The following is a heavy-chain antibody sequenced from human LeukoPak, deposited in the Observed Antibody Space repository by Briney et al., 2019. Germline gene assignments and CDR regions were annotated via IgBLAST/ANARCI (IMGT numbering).Heavy chain of an antibody. CDR3: AKEGQKLELLSWFDP. V-gene: IGHV4-59*01. CDR1: GGSISSYY. CDR2: IYYSGST. D-gene: IGHD1-7*01. J-gene: IGHJ5*02. Sequence: SETLSLTCTVSGGSISSYYWSWIRQPPGKGLEWIGYIYYSGSTNYNPSLKSRVTISVDTSKNQFSLKLSSVTAADTAVYYCAKEGQKLELLSWFDPWGQGTLVTVSS.